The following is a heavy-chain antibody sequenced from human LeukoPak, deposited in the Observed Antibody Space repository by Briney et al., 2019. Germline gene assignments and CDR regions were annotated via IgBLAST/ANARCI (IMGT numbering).Heavy chain of an antibody. Sequence: SETLSLTCTVSGGSISSYYWSWIRQPPGKGLEWIGYIYYSGSTNYNPSLKSRVTISVDTSKNQFSLKLSSVTAADTAVYYCARHDGSYWFDPWGQGTLVTVSS. CDR1: GGSISSYY. J-gene: IGHJ5*02. CDR2: IYYSGST. V-gene: IGHV4-59*08. CDR3: ARHDGSYWFDP. D-gene: IGHD1-26*01.